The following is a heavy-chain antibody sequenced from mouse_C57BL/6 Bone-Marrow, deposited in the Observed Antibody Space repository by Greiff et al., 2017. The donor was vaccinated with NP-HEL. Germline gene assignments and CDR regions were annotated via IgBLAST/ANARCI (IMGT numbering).Heavy chain of an antibody. D-gene: IGHD1-1*01. CDR3: AGHEPGDCYGSSYAWFAY. CDR2: FYPGSGST. V-gene: IGHV1-62-2*01. Sequence: VQLQQSGAELVKPGASVKLSCKASGYTFTEYTILRVKQRSGQGLAWIGWFYPGSGSTKYNEKFKDTATLTADKSSSPAYMELSGLTSEDSAVYVCAGHEPGDCYGSSYAWFAYWGQGTLVTVSA. J-gene: IGHJ3*01. CDR1: GYTFTEYT.